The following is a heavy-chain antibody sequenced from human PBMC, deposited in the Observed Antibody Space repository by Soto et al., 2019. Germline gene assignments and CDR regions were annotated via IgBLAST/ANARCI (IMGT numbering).Heavy chain of an antibody. Sequence: SETLSLTCTVSGGSISSYYWSWIRQPPGKGLEWIGYIYYSGSTNYNPSLKSRVTISVDTSKNQFPLKLSSVTAADTAVYYCARLRPTPYDAFDIWGQGTMVTVSS. CDR1: GGSISSYY. CDR3: ARLRPTPYDAFDI. CDR2: IYYSGST. J-gene: IGHJ3*02. V-gene: IGHV4-59*01. D-gene: IGHD6-6*01.